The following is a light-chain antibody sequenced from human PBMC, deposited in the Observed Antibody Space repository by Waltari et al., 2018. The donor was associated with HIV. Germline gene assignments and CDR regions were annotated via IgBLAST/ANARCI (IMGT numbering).Light chain of an antibody. Sequence: QSALTQPASVSGSPGQSITISCTGTSSDVGGYNSVAWYQQHPGKAPKLIIYDVSNRPSGVPYRFSGSKSGNTASLTISGLQAEDEADYYCKSKTSSSTPCVFGTGTKVIVL. CDR1: SSDVGGYNS. CDR3: KSKTSSSTPCV. CDR2: DVS. V-gene: IGLV2-14*03. J-gene: IGLJ1*01.